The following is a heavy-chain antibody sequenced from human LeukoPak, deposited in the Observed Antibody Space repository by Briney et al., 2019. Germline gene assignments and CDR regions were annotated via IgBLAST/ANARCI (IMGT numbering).Heavy chain of an antibody. CDR1: GYTFTGYY. Sequence: ASVKVSCKAPGYTFTGYYIHWVRQAPGQGLVWMGWINPNSGDTNYAQKFRGRVTMTRDTSINTVYMELSRLRSDDTAVFYCARDYQAGGDYWGQGTLVTVSS. J-gene: IGHJ4*02. D-gene: IGHD3-16*01. V-gene: IGHV1-2*02. CDR3: ARDYQAGGDY. CDR2: INPNSGDT.